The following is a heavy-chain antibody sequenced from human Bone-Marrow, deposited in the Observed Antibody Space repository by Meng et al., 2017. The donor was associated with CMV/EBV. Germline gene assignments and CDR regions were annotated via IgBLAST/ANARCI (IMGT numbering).Heavy chain of an antibody. CDR2: VHYSGRT. D-gene: IGHD2-2*01. J-gene: IGHJ3*02. CDR1: GVSVRNGDYY. V-gene: IGHV4-61*08. Sequence: ESLNISCSVTGVSVRNGDYYWFLIRQSPGKGLEWIGYVHYSGRTNYNPSLMSRVTISLDTSRKQFSLKLTSVTAADTAVYYCAKLDAPADAFSIWGRGEMVTVSS. CDR3: AKLDAPADAFSI.